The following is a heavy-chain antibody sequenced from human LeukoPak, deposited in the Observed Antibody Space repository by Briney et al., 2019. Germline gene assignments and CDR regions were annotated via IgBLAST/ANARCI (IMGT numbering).Heavy chain of an antibody. V-gene: IGHV4-34*01. CDR2: INHSGSP. CDR1: GXSFSGYY. J-gene: IGHJ1*01. D-gene: IGHD3-22*01. Sequence: SETLSLTCAVYGXSFSGYYGSWIRQPPGQGLEWIGEINHSGSPTYNPSLKSRVTISVDTSKNQFSLQLSSVTAADTVVYYCARGSNYYDSRGYYGAPPEYFQHWGQGTLVTVSS. CDR3: ARGSNYYDSRGYYGAPPEYFQH.